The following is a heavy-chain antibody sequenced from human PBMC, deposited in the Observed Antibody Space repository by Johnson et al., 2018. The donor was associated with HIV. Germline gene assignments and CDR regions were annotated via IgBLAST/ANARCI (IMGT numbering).Heavy chain of an antibody. CDR2: ISYSGGST. V-gene: IGHV3-30*04. J-gene: IGHJ3*02. CDR1: GFTFSSYP. D-gene: IGHD3-16*01. CDR3: ERVGSLAFDI. Sequence: QVQLVESGGGVVQPEMSLRLACAASGFTFSSYPMHWVRQAPGKGLEWVAVISYSGGSTYYADSVTGLFTISRDNSKNTLYLQMNSLRAEDTAVYYCERVGSLAFDIWGQGTMVTVSS.